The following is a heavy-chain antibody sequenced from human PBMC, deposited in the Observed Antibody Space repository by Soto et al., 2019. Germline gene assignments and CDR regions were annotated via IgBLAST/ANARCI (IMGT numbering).Heavy chain of an antibody. CDR2: INSDGSDT. CDR1: GFTFSSYW. J-gene: IGHJ6*02. Sequence: GGSLRLSCAVSGFTFSSYWMHWVRQAPGKGLVWVSRINSDGSDTIYADSVKGRFTISRVNAKNTLYLQMNSLRAEDTAVYYCARSVPRGGYSSYYGMDVWGQGTTVTVSS. V-gene: IGHV3-74*01. CDR3: ARSVPRGGYSSYYGMDV. D-gene: IGHD5-12*01.